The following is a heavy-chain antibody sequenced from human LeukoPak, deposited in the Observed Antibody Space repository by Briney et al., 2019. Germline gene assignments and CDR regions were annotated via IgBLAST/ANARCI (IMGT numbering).Heavy chain of an antibody. Sequence: ASVKVSCKASGGTFSSYAINWVRQAPGQGLEWIGGIIPIFGSANYAQKFQGRVTITADESKSTAYMELSSLRSEDTAVYYCARDFYSGSYRYFDYWGQGTLVTVSS. CDR2: IIPIFGSA. V-gene: IGHV1-69*01. CDR1: GGTFSSYA. D-gene: IGHD1-26*01. CDR3: ARDFYSGSYRYFDY. J-gene: IGHJ4*02.